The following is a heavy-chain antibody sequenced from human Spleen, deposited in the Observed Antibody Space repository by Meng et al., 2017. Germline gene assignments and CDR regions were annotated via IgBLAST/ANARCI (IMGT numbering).Heavy chain of an antibody. Sequence: QVPLRESGPALLKPSETLSLTCAVSGDSITNHNWWAWVRQPPGKGLEWIGEIPHRGSSAYNPSLKTRVSISVDTSKKQFSLQLNSVTAADTAVYYCARDDSSGYSFDNWGQGTLVTVSS. CDR1: GDSITNHNW. V-gene: IGHV4-4*02. CDR2: IPHRGSS. CDR3: ARDDSSGYSFDN. D-gene: IGHD3-22*01. J-gene: IGHJ4*02.